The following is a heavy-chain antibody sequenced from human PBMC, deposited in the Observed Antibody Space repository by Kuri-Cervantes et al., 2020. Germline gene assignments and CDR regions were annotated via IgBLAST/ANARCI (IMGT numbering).Heavy chain of an antibody. CDR2: ISGSGGST. CDR3: AKSGPKYCSGGSCYDYYGMDV. J-gene: IGHJ6*02. D-gene: IGHD2-15*01. CDR1: GFTFSSYA. V-gene: IGHV3-23*01. Sequence: GESLKISCAASGFTFSSYAMSWVRQAPGKGLEWVSAISGSGGSTYYADSVKGRFTISRDNSKNTLYLQMNSLRAEDTAVYYCAKSGPKYCSGGSCYDYYGMDVWGQGTMVTVSS.